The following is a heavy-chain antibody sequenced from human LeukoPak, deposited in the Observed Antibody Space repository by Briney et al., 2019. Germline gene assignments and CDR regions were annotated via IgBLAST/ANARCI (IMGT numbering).Heavy chain of an antibody. CDR1: GFTFDDYA. CDR3: AKGYYYYGMDV. Sequence: GGSPRLSCAASGFTFDDYAMHWVRQAPGKGLEWVSGISWNSGSIGYADSVKGRFTISRDNAKNSLYLQMNSLRAEDTALYYCAKGYYYYGMDVWGQGTTVTVSS. J-gene: IGHJ6*02. CDR2: ISWNSGSI. V-gene: IGHV3-9*01.